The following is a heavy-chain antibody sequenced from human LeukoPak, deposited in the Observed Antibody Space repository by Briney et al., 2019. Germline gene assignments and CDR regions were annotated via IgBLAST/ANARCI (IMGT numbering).Heavy chain of an antibody. J-gene: IGHJ4*02. Sequence: GGSLRPSCAASGFTFSSYAMSWVRQAPGKGLEWVSSISSSSSYIYYADSVKGRFTISRDNAKNSLYLQMNSLRAEDTAVYYCARGAAAGFDYWGQGTLVTVSS. CDR1: GFTFSSYA. CDR2: ISSSSSYI. D-gene: IGHD6-13*01. CDR3: ARGAAAGFDY. V-gene: IGHV3-21*01.